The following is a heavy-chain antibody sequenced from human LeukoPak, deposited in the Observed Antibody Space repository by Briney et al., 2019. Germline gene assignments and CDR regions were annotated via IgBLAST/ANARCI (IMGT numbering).Heavy chain of an antibody. CDR1: GGTFSSYA. CDR3: AKLVGATAKPFDY. CDR2: IIPIFGTA. D-gene: IGHD1-26*01. V-gene: IGHV1-69*06. Sequence: SVKVSCKASGGTFSSYAISWVRQAPGQGLEWMGGIIPIFGTANYAQKFQGRVTITADKSTSTAYMELSSLRSEDTAVYYCAKLVGATAKPFDYWGQGTLVTVSS. J-gene: IGHJ4*02.